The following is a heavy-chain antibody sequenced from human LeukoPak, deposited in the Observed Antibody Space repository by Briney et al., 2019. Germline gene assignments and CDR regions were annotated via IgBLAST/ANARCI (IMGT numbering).Heavy chain of an antibody. Sequence: PGGSLRLSRAASGFTFDDYAMHWVRQAPGKGLEWVSGISWNSGSIGYADSVKGRFTISRDNAKNSLYLQMNSLRAEDTALYYCAKDKRSSSFSLFDYWGQGTLVTVSS. CDR2: ISWNSGSI. J-gene: IGHJ4*02. D-gene: IGHD6-13*01. V-gene: IGHV3-9*01. CDR1: GFTFDDYA. CDR3: AKDKRSSSFSLFDY.